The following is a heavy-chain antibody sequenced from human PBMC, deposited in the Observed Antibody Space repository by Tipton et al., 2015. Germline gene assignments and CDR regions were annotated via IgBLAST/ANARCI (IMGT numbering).Heavy chain of an antibody. CDR1: AYSISSDYY. Sequence: TLSLTCAVSAYSISSDYYWGWIRQPPGKGLEWIGHTHYTGNTNYNASLKSRVTMSLDTSKNQFSLKLNSVTAADTAVYYCARGLLLWFGMSDYWGRGTLVTVSS. D-gene: IGHD3-10*01. V-gene: IGHV4-38-2*01. CDR2: THYTGNT. J-gene: IGHJ4*02. CDR3: ARGLLLWFGMSDY.